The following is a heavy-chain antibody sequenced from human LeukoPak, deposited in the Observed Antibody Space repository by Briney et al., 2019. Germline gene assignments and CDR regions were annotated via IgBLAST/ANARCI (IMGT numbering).Heavy chain of an antibody. V-gene: IGHV3-23*01. CDR3: AKVSVCYGCYLDY. Sequence: GGSLRLSCAASGYTFSSHGLTWVRQAPGKGLEWVSTINGAGDSTYYAETVKGRFTISRDNSKNTLYLQMHSLRAEDTAIYYCAKVSVCYGCYLDYWGQGTWSPSP. D-gene: IGHD3-16*01. CDR2: INGAGDST. J-gene: IGHJ4*02. CDR1: GYTFSSHG.